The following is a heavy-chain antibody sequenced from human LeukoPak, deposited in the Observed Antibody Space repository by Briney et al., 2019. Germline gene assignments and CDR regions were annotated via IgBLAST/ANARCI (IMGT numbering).Heavy chain of an antibody. CDR1: GFTFSNDG. V-gene: IGHV3-23*01. CDR3: ARGYSSGDSYMDY. Sequence: GGSLRLSCAASGFTFSNDGMDGVRQASGKGREWVSGSAGSGGIFYADSVKGRFAISSDNYKNTLHMQISSLSAEATAICYCARGYSSGDSYMDYWGRRTTVTVSS. J-gene: IGHJ6*02. CDR2: SAGSGGI. D-gene: IGHD2-15*01.